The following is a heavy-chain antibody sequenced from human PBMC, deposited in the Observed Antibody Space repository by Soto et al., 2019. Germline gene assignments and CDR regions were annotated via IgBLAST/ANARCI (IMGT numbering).Heavy chain of an antibody. Sequence: EGSLRLSCAASGFTFSSYGMHWVRQAPGKGLEWVAVISYDGSNKYYADSVKGRFTISRDNSKNTLYLQMNSLRAEDTAVYYCAKDTERLVGATSYFDYWGQGTLVTVSS. CDR2: ISYDGSNK. CDR1: GFTFSSYG. V-gene: IGHV3-30*18. J-gene: IGHJ4*02. CDR3: AKDTERLVGATSYFDY. D-gene: IGHD1-26*01.